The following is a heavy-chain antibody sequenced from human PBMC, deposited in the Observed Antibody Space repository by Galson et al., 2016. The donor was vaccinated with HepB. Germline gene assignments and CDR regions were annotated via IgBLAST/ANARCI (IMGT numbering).Heavy chain of an antibody. CDR2: ISSSSSYI. CDR1: GFTFSSYG. V-gene: IGHV3-21*01. CDR3: ARAPIEVDGMRHYYYGMDV. D-gene: IGHD6-13*01. J-gene: IGHJ6*02. Sequence: SLRLSCAASGFTFSSYGMNWIRQAPGKGLEWVAYISSSSSYIYYADSVKGRFTISRDNAKKSLYLQMNSLRAEDTAVYYCARAPIEVDGMRHYYYGMDVWGQGTTVTVSS.